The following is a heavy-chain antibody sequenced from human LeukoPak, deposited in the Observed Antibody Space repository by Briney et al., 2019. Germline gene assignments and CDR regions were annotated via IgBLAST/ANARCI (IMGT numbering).Heavy chain of an antibody. J-gene: IGHJ4*02. CDR1: GYSISSGYY. CDR3: ARDVYGGGGYSYGFDY. V-gene: IGHV4-38-2*02. Sequence: SETLSLTCTVSGYSISSGYYWGWIRQPPGKGLEWIGSIHHSGNTYYNPSLKSRVTISVDTSKNQFSLKLSSVTAADTAVYYCARDVYGGGGYSYGFDYWGQGTLVTVSS. D-gene: IGHD5-18*01. CDR2: IHHSGNT.